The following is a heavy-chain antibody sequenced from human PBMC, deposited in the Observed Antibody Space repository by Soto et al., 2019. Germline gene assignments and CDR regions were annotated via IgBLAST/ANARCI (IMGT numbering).Heavy chain of an antibody. V-gene: IGHV4-39*01. CDR3: ARQASY. CDR2: VYFNGKT. Sequence: SETLSLTCNVSGVSISDTSYYWGWIRQPPGKGLEWIGTVYFNGKTFYNPSLKSRLTISVDRSKNQISLRLTSVTAADTAVYYCARQASYWGQGTLVTVSS. CDR1: GVSISDTSYY. J-gene: IGHJ4*02.